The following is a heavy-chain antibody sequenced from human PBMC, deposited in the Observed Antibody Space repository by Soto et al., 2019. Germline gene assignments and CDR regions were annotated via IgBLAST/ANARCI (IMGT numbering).Heavy chain of an antibody. CDR2: TNAGNGNT. CDR1: GYTFTSYA. CDR3: ARGSGPMIEWH. D-gene: IGHD3-22*01. J-gene: IGHJ4*02. V-gene: IGHV1-3*05. Sequence: QVQLVQSGAEEKKPGASVKVSCKASGYTFTSYAMHWVRQAPGQRLEWMGWTNAGNGNTKYPQKFQGRVTITRDTSASTAYMELSSLRSEDTAVYYCARGSGPMIEWHWGQGTLVTVSS.